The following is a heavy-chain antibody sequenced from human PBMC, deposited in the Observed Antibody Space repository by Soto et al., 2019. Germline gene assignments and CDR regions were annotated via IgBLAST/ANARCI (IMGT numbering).Heavy chain of an antibody. CDR2: IYYSGST. J-gene: IGHJ5*02. Sequence: QLQLQESGPGLVKPSETLSLTCTVSGGSISSSSYYWGWIRQPPGKGLEWIGSIYYSGSTYYNPSLKSRVTISVDTSKNQFSLKLSSVTAADTAVYYCARSIHESGSYYEIWFDPWGQGTLVTVSS. D-gene: IGHD1-26*01. V-gene: IGHV4-39*01. CDR3: ARSIHESGSYYEIWFDP. CDR1: GGSISSSSYY.